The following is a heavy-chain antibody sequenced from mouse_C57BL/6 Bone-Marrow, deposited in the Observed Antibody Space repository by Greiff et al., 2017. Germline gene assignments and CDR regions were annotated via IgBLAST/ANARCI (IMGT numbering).Heavy chain of an antibody. Sequence: EVQLQQSGAELVRPGASVKLSCTASGFNIKDDYMHWVKQRPEQGLEWIGWIDPENGDTEYTTKFQGKATLTADPSSNTAYLQLSSLTSEDTAVYYCTTWVYYYGSSPAWCAYWGQGTLVTVSA. V-gene: IGHV14-4*01. CDR3: TTWVYYYGSSPAWCAY. CDR2: IDPENGDT. CDR1: GFNIKDDY. D-gene: IGHD1-1*01. J-gene: IGHJ3*01.